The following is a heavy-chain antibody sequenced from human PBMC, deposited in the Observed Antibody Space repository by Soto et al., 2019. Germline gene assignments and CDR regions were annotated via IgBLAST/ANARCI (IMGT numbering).Heavy chain of an antibody. CDR1: GGTFSSYA. CDR2: IIPIFGTA. J-gene: IGHJ3*02. Sequence: SVKVSCKASGGTFSSYAISWVRQAPGQGLEWMGGIIPIFGTANYAQKFQGRVTITADESTSTAYMELSSLRSEDTAVYYCARDRPLGILTKIAFDIWGQGTMVTVSS. CDR3: ARDRPLGILTKIAFDI. D-gene: IGHD7-27*01. V-gene: IGHV1-69*13.